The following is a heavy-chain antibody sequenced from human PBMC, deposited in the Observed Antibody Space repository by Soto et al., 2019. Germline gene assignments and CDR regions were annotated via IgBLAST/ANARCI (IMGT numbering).Heavy chain of an antibody. CDR3: ARAWDQQRDYGVHV. J-gene: IGHJ6*02. Sequence: SETLSLTCSVSGGSINSGDYYWSWIRQHPGKGLEWIGYIYYSGSTYYSPSLKSRVTISIDTSKNQFSLKLSSVTAADTAVYYCARAWDQQRDYGVHVWVPGTTVTVSS. V-gene: IGHV4-31*03. CDR2: IYYSGST. D-gene: IGHD2-2*01. CDR1: GGSINSGDYY.